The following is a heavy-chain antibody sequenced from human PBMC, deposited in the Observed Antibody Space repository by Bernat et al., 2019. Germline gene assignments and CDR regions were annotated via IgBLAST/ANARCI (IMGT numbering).Heavy chain of an antibody. CDR2: IKEDGSEK. CDR3: GRSGGSLDY. V-gene: IGHV3-7*01. CDR1: GFMFSIYW. Sequence: EVQLVESGGALVQPGGSLRLSCAASGFMFSIYWMTWVRQTPGKGLEWVANIKEDGSEKYYVDSVRGRFTISRDNAKNSLFLQLNSLRAEDTAVYYCGRSGGSLDYWGQGTLVPVPS. J-gene: IGHJ4*02. D-gene: IGHD2-15*01.